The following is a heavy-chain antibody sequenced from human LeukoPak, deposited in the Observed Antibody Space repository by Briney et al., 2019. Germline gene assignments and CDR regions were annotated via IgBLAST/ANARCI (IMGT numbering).Heavy chain of an antibody. Sequence: ASVKVSCKASGYTFTRYYMHWVRQAPGQGLEWMGIINPSGGSTSYAQKFQGRVTMTRDTSTSTVYMELSSLRSEDTAVYYCARASSTVTTPNHYYYGMDVWGQGTTVTVSS. CDR3: ARASSTVTTPNHYYYGMDV. CDR2: INPSGGST. J-gene: IGHJ6*02. CDR1: GYTFTRYY. D-gene: IGHD4-17*01. V-gene: IGHV1-46*01.